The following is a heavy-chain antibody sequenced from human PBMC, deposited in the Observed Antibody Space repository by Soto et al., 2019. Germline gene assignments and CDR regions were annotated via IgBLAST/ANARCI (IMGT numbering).Heavy chain of an antibody. J-gene: IGHJ4*02. V-gene: IGHV4-30-4*01. D-gene: IGHD1-7*01. CDR2: IYYSGST. CDR3: ARAMIRTTSLPFDY. CDR1: GGSISSGDYY. Sequence: SETLSLTCTVSGGSISSGDYYWSWIRQPPGKGLEWIGYIYYSGSTYYNPSLKSRVTISVDTSKNQFSLKLSSVTAADTAVYYCARAMIRTTSLPFDYWGQGTLVTVSS.